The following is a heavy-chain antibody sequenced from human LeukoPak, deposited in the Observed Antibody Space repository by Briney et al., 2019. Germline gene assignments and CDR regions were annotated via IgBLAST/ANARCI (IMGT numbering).Heavy chain of an antibody. V-gene: IGHV1-2*02. J-gene: IGHJ4*02. CDR3: ARGGYYDSSGYYYVNY. Sequence: GASVRVSCKASGYTFTGYYMHWVRQAPGQGLEWMGWINPNSGGTNYAQKFQGRVTMTRDTPISTAYMELSRLRSDDTAVYYCARGGYYDSSGYYYVNYWGQGTLVTVSS. D-gene: IGHD3-22*01. CDR2: INPNSGGT. CDR1: GYTFTGYY.